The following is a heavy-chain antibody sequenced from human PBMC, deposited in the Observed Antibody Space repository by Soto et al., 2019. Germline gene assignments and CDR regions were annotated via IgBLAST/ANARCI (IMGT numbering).Heavy chain of an antibody. Sequence: QLQLQESGPGLVKPSETLSLTCAVTGASITRGGFHWGWIRQSPGQGLEWIGSLYSGSTYYNPSLKSRVTISADTSKNDFSLRLTSVTAEDTAVYYCARRGSGHTFDYWGQGTLVTVSS. D-gene: IGHD3-10*01. V-gene: IGHV4-39*02. CDR3: ARRGSGHTFDY. CDR1: GASITRGGFH. J-gene: IGHJ4*02. CDR2: LYSGST.